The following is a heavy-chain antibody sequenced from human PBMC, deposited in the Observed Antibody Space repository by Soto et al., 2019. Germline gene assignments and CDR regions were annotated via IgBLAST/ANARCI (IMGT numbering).Heavy chain of an antibody. CDR1: GFTFSSYS. V-gene: IGHV3-48*02. Sequence: GGSLRLSCAASGFTFSSYSMNWVRQAPGKGLEWVSYISTSIYYADSVKGRFTISRDNAKNSLYLQMNSLRDEDTAVYYCARAYSSGWHFDYWGQGTLVTVSS. CDR3: ARAYSSGWHFDY. J-gene: IGHJ4*02. CDR2: ISTSI. D-gene: IGHD6-19*01.